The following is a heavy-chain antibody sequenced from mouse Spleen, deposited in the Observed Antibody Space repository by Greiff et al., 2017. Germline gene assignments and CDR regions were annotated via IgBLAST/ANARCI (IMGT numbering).Heavy chain of an antibody. D-gene: IGHD1-1*01. Sequence: EVMLVESEGGLVQPGSSMKLSCTASGFTFSDYYMAWVRQVPEKGLEWVANINYDGSSTYYLDSLKSRFIISRDNAKNILYLQMSSLKSEDTATYYCAREENYYGSIFAYWGQGTLVTVSA. J-gene: IGHJ3*01. V-gene: IGHV5-16*01. CDR1: GFTFSDYY. CDR2: INYDGSST. CDR3: AREENYYGSIFAY.